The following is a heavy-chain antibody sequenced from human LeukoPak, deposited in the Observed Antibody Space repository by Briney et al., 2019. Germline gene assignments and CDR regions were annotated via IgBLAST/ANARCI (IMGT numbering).Heavy chain of an antibody. CDR2: INPSGGNT. CDR3: ARTAGRSFDY. J-gene: IGHJ4*02. Sequence: GASVKVSCKASGYTFTSYFMHWVRQAPGQGLEWMGTINPSGGNTSYAQKFQGRVTMTMDTSTSTVYMELSSLRSEDTAVYYCARTAGRSFDYWGQGTLVTVSS. CDR1: GYTFTSYF. D-gene: IGHD6-6*01. V-gene: IGHV1-46*01.